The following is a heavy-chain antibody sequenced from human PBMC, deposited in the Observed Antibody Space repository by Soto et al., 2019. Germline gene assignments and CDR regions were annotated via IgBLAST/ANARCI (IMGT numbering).Heavy chain of an antibody. D-gene: IGHD4-17*01. CDR3: ARWTVTTRYFDY. V-gene: IGHV4-4*07. CDR2: IYTSGST. CDR1: GGSISSYY. J-gene: IGHJ4*02. Sequence: TSETLSLTCTVSGGSISSYYWSWIRQPAGKGLEWIGRIYTSGSTNYNPSLKSRVTMSVDTSKNQFPLKLSSVTAADTAVYYCARWTVTTRYFDYWGQGTLVTVSS.